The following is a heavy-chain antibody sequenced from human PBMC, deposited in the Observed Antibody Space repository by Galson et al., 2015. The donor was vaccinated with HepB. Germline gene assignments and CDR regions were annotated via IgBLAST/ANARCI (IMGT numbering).Heavy chain of an antibody. V-gene: IGHV3-30*18. D-gene: IGHD2-2*02. CDR1: GFTFSSSG. CDR3: AKDRHCSTTSCYTEDY. J-gene: IGHJ4*02. Sequence: SLRLSCAASGFTFSSSGMHWVRQAPGKGLEWLAVISDDGSNKYYADYVKGRFTISRDNSKNTLYLQMNSLRAEDTAAYYCAKDRHCSTTSCYTEDYWGQGTLVTVSS. CDR2: ISDDGSNK.